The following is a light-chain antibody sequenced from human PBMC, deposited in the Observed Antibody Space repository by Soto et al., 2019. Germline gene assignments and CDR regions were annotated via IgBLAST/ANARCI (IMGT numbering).Light chain of an antibody. V-gene: IGLV2-14*01. J-gene: IGLJ1*01. CDR2: DVS. Sequence: QSVLTQPPSVSGSPGQSITISCTGTSSDVGGYNYVSWYQQHPGKAPKLMIYDVSNRPSGVSNRFSGSKSGNTASLTISGLQAEDEADYYCSSYTSSTTVYVFGTGTKLTVL. CDR3: SSYTSSTTVYV. CDR1: SSDVGGYNY.